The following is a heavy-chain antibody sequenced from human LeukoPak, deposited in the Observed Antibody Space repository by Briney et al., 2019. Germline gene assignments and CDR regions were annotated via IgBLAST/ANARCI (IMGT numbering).Heavy chain of an antibody. CDR3: TAGVGYSDFDY. V-gene: IGHV3-15*01. Sequence: GGSLRLSCAASGFTFSNAWMSWVRQAPGEGLEWVCRIKSKTDGGTTDYAAPVKGRFTISRDDSKNTLYLQMNSLKTEDTAVYYCTAGVGYSDFDYWGQGTLVTVSS. J-gene: IGHJ4*02. CDR1: GFTFSNAW. D-gene: IGHD3-22*01. CDR2: IKSKTDGGTT.